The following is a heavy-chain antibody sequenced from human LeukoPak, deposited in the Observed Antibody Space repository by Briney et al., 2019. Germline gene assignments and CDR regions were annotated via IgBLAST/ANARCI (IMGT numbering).Heavy chain of an antibody. CDR1: GGSISSSSYY. V-gene: IGHV4-39*01. CDR3: ARTEVWIQLWEY. CDR2: IYYSGST. D-gene: IGHD5-18*01. Sequence: PSETLSLTCTVSGGSISSSSYYWGWIRQPPGKGLEWIGSIYYSGSTYYNPSLKSRVTISVDTSKNQFSLKLSSVTAADMAVYYCARTEVWIQLWEYWGQGTLVTVSS. J-gene: IGHJ4*02.